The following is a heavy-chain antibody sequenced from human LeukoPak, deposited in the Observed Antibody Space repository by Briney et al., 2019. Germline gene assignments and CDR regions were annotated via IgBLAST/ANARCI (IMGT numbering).Heavy chain of an antibody. CDR2: ISAYNDNT. Sequence: GASVKVSCKASGYTFTSYGVSWVRQAPGQGLEWMGWISAYNDNTNYAQKLQGRVTMTTDISTSTAYMDLRSLRSDDTAVYYCARTCSTSCPYWYFDLWGRGTLVTVSS. J-gene: IGHJ2*01. V-gene: IGHV1-18*01. CDR3: ARTCSTSCPYWYFDL. D-gene: IGHD2-2*01. CDR1: GYTFTSYG.